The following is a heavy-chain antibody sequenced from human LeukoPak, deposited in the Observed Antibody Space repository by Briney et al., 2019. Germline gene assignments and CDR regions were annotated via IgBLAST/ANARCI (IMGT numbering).Heavy chain of an antibody. V-gene: IGHV1-69*05. CDR2: IIPIFGTA. J-gene: IGHJ4*02. Sequence: ASVKVSCKASGYTFTSYGISWVRQAPGQGLEWMGRIIPIFGTANYAQKFQGRVTITTDESTSTAYMELSSLRSEDTAVYYCARDLEDGYNLLWGLDYWGQGTLVTVSS. D-gene: IGHD5-24*01. CDR1: GYTFTSYG. CDR3: ARDLEDGYNLLWGLDY.